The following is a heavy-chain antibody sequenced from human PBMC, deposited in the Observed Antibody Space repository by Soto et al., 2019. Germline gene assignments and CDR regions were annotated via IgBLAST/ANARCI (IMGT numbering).Heavy chain of an antibody. Sequence: QLVQSGGEVKQPGASVKVSCKAPRDTFTSYYINWVRQAPGQGLEWMGVINPHGGSTAYAQKFKGRVTFTRDTSASTVYREVSGLTSEDTAMYYCARSSGENFGIIIEGTNWFAPWGQGTLVTVSS. CDR2: INPHGGST. V-gene: IGHV1-46*01. CDR3: ARSSGENFGIIIEGTNWFAP. J-gene: IGHJ5*02. D-gene: IGHD1-26*01. CDR1: RDTFTSYY.